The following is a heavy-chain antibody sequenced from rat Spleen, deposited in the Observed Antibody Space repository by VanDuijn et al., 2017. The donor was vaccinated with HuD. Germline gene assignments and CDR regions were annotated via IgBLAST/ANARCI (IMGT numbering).Heavy chain of an antibody. V-gene: IGHV2-72*01. Sequence: QVQLKESGPGLVQPSQTLSLSCTVSGFSLTTYHVSWVRQPPGKSMVWMGTIWAGGGINYNSAVQSRLSISRDTSKSQVFLKMNSLQPEDTGTYYCARHAYGGYEAFDYWGQGVMVTVSS. CDR2: IWAGGGI. D-gene: IGHD1-11*01. J-gene: IGHJ2*01. CDR3: ARHAYGGYEAFDY. CDR1: GFSLTTYH.